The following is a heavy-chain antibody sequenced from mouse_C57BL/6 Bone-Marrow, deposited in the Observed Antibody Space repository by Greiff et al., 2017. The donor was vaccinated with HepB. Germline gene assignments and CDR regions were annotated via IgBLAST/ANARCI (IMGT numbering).Heavy chain of an antibody. V-gene: IGHV1-36*01. CDR1: GFTFTDYY. J-gene: IGHJ3*01. Sequence: EVQLQQSGPVLVKPGPSVKISCKASGFTFTDYYMHWVKQSHGKSLEWIGLVYPYNGGTSSNQKFKGKATLTVDTSSSTAYMELNSLTSEDSAVYYCARWSDYDGYWAWFAYWGQGTLVTVSA. CDR3: ARWSDYDGYWAWFAY. D-gene: IGHD2-3*01. CDR2: VYPYNGGT.